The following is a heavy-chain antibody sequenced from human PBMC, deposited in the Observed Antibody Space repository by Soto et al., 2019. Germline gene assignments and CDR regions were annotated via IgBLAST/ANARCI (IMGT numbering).Heavy chain of an antibody. D-gene: IGHD4-17*01. CDR2: INPNSGGT. CDR1: GYTFTGYY. V-gene: IGHV1-2*04. Sequence: QVQLVQSGAEVKKPGASVKVSCKASGYTFTGYYMHWVRQAPGQGLEWMGWINPNSGGTNYAQKFQGWVTMTSDTSISTAYMELSRLRSDDTAVYYCARVRTVTDRRNDAFDIWGQGTMVTVSS. J-gene: IGHJ3*02. CDR3: ARVRTVTDRRNDAFDI.